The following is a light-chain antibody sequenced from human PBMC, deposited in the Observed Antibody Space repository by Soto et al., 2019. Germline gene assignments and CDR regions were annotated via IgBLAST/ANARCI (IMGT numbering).Light chain of an antibody. V-gene: IGKV1-5*03. J-gene: IGKJ1*01. CDR3: QQYNSFIWT. Sequence: DIQMTQSPSTLSASVGDRVTIVFRASQSISSWLAWYQQKPGKAPKLLISKASNLDSGVPSRFSGSGSGTEFNLTISSLQHEDFATYYCQQYNSFIWTFGRGTKVDIK. CDR2: KAS. CDR1: QSISSW.